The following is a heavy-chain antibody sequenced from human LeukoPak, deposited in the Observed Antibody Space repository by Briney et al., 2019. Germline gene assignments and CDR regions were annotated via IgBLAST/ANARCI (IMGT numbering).Heavy chain of an antibody. J-gene: IGHJ3*02. CDR1: GGSINSYY. V-gene: IGHV4-59*01. CDR2: IYDSGST. D-gene: IGHD3-22*01. Sequence: PSETLSLTCTVSGGSINSYYWSWIRQPPGKGLEWIGYIYDSGSTNYNPSLKSRVTISVDTSKNQFSLKLSPVTAADTAVYYCACLTTADAFDIWGQGTVVTVSS. CDR3: ACLTTADAFDI.